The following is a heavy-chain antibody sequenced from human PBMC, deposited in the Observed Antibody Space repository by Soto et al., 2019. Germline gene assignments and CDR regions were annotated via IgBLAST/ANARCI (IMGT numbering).Heavy chain of an antibody. CDR1: GFTVSSNY. CDR3: ARDRIPTGMDV. J-gene: IGHJ6*02. Sequence: PGGSLRLSCAASGFTVSSNYMSWVRQAPGKGVEWVSVIYSGGSTYYADSVKGRFTISRDNSKNTLYLQMNSLRAEDTAVYYCARDRIPTGMDVWGQGTTVTVSS. CDR2: IYSGGST. V-gene: IGHV3-66*01.